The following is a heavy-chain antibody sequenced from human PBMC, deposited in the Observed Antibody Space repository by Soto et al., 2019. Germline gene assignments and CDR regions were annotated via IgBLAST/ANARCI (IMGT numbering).Heavy chain of an antibody. D-gene: IGHD3-22*01. Sequence: QVQLVQSGAEVKKPGASVKVSCKASGYTFTSYGISWVRQAPGQGLEWMGWISAYNGNTNYAQKLRGRVTMTTDTSTSTAYMELRSLRSDDTAVYYCARAPEFYYDSSGYGIDYWGQGTLVTVSS. V-gene: IGHV1-18*01. J-gene: IGHJ4*02. CDR3: ARAPEFYYDSSGYGIDY. CDR2: ISAYNGNT. CDR1: GYTFTSYG.